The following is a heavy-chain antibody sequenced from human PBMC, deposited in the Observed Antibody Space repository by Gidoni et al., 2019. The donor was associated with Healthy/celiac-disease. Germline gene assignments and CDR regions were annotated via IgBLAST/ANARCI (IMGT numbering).Heavy chain of an antibody. V-gene: IGHV3-7*03. Sequence: AASGFTFSSYWMSWVRQAPGKGLEWVANIKQDGSEKYYVDSVKGRFTISRDNAKNSLYLQMNSLRAEDTAVYYCARDSYGSYYYYGMDVWGQGTTVTVSS. J-gene: IGHJ6*02. CDR1: GFTFSSYW. D-gene: IGHD5-18*01. CDR2: IKQDGSEK. CDR3: ARDSYGSYYYYGMDV.